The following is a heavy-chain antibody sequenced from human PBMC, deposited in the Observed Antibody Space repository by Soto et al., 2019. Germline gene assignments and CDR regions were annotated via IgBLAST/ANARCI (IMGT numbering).Heavy chain of an antibody. CDR2: INHSGST. CDR1: GGSFSGYY. CDR3: ARSQFCGGGSCYSTVYFQH. V-gene: IGHV4-34*01. J-gene: IGHJ1*01. D-gene: IGHD2-15*01. Sequence: SETLSLTCTFYGGSFSGYYWSWIRQPPGKGLEWIGEINHSGSTNYNPSLKSRVTISVDTSKNQFSLKLSSVTAADTAVYYCARSQFCGGGSCYSTVYFQHWGQGTLVTVSS.